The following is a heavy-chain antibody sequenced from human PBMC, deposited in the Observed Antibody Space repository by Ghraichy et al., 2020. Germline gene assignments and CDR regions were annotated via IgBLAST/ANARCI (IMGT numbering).Heavy chain of an antibody. CDR2: IYYSGST. D-gene: IGHD6-13*01. J-gene: IGHJ3*01. Sequence: SETLSLTCTVSGGSVSSGSYYWSWIRQPPGKGLEWIGYIYYSGSTNYNPSLKSRVTISVDTSKNQFSLKLSSVTAADTAVYYCASTVIAAAGVSYWGQGTMVTVSS. CDR3: ASTVIAAAGVSY. V-gene: IGHV4-61*01. CDR1: GGSVSSGSYY.